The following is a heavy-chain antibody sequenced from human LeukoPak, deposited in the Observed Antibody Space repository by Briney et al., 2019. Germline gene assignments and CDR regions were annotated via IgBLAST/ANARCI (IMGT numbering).Heavy chain of an antibody. Sequence: TGGSLRLSCAASGLTISSNYMSWVRQAPGKGLEWVSVIYSGGTTYYADSVKGRFTISRDNSKNTLYLQMNSLRAEDTAVYYCARGIYGMDVWGQGTTVTVSS. V-gene: IGHV3-66*01. J-gene: IGHJ6*02. CDR1: GLTISSNY. CDR2: IYSGGTT. CDR3: ARGIYGMDV.